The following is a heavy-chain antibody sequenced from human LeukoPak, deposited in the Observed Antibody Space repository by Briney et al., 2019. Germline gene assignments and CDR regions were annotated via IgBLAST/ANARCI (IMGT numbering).Heavy chain of an antibody. CDR2: INPNSGGT. D-gene: IGHD6-6*01. J-gene: IGHJ6*02. Sequence: ASVKVSCKASGYTFTGYYMHWVRQAPGQGLEWMGWINPNSGGTSYAQKFQGRVTMTRDTSISTAYMELSRLRSDDTAVYYCARVIGVAARLDYYYGMDVWGQGTTVTVSS. CDR1: GYTFTGYY. V-gene: IGHV1-2*02. CDR3: ARVIGVAARLDYYYGMDV.